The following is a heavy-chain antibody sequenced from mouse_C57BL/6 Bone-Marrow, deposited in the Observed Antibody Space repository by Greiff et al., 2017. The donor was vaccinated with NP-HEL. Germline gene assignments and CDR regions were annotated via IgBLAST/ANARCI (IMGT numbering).Heavy chain of an antibody. Sequence: QVQLKESGAELVKPGASVKLSCKASGYTFTSYWMHWVKQRPGQGLEWIGMIHPNSGSTNYNEKFKSKATLTVDKSSSTAYMQLSSLTSEDSAVYYCARLPYGYDWYFDVWGTGTTVTVSS. CDR1: GYTFTSYW. CDR3: ARLPYGYDWYFDV. D-gene: IGHD2-2*01. J-gene: IGHJ1*03. CDR2: IHPNSGST. V-gene: IGHV1-64*01.